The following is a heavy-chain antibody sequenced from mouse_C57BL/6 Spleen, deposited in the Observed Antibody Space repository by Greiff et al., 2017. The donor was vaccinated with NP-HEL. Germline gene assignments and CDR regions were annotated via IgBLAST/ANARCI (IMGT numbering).Heavy chain of an antibody. CDR2: ISSGGSYT. CDR1: GFTFSSYG. CDR3: ARFITTVAATDYFDY. J-gene: IGHJ2*01. D-gene: IGHD1-1*01. V-gene: IGHV5-6*01. Sequence: EVKLVESGGDLVKPGGSLKLSCAASGFTFSSYGMSWVRQTPDKRLEWVATISSGGSYTYYPDSVKGRFTISRDNAKNTLYLQMSSLKSEDTAMYYCARFITTVAATDYFDYWGQGTTLTVSS.